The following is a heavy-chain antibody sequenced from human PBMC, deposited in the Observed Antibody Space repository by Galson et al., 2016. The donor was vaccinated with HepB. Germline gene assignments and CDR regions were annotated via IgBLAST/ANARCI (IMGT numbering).Heavy chain of an antibody. CDR1: GYTFTSYD. Sequence: SVKVSCKASGYTFTSYDINWVRQATGQGPEWMGWMNPNSGNTGFAQKFQGRLTMTRNTSISTAYMELSSLRSEDTAVYYCARNDVLKVFHGMDVWGPGTTVTVSS. J-gene: IGHJ6*02. CDR2: MNPNSGNT. V-gene: IGHV1-8*01. D-gene: IGHD6-6*01. CDR3: ARNDVLKVFHGMDV.